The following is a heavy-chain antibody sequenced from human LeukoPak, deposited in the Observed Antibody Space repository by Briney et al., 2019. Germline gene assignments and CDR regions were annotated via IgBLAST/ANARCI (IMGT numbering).Heavy chain of an antibody. CDR3: ASAPYYYDSSGYYQGAFDI. Sequence: GGSLRLSCAASGFTFSSYSMTWVRQAPGKGLEWVSYISSSSTIYYADSVKGRFTISRDNAKNSLYLQMNSLRAEDTAVYYCASAPYYYDSSGYYQGAFDIWGQGTMVTVSS. V-gene: IGHV3-48*04. CDR2: ISSSSTI. D-gene: IGHD3-22*01. J-gene: IGHJ3*02. CDR1: GFTFSSYS.